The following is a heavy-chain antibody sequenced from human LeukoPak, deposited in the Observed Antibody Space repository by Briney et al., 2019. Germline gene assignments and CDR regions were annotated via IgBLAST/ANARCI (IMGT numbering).Heavy chain of an antibody. J-gene: IGHJ4*02. D-gene: IGHD6-13*01. CDR2: ISPGDSDT. CDR3: ARRYRVNSWYYFDY. V-gene: IGHV5-51*01. CDR1: GYTFTSHW. Sequence: GESLKISCEGSGYTFTSHWIGWVRQMPGKGLEWMGIISPGDSDTRYSPSFQGQVTISADKSISTAYLQWSSLKASDSAMYYCARRYRVNSWYYFDYWGQGTPVTVSS.